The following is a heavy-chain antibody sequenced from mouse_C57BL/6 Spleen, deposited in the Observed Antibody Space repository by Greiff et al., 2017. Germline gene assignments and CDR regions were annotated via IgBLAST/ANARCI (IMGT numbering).Heavy chain of an antibody. D-gene: IGHD1-1*01. V-gene: IGHV1-20*01. CDR1: GYSFTGYF. CDR2: INPYNGDT. CDR3: ARMSVVAGGDAMDY. J-gene: IGHJ4*01. Sequence: VQLKESGPELVKPGDSVKISCKASGYSFTGYFMNWVMQSHGKSLEWIGRINPYNGDTFYNQKFKGKATLTVDKSSSTAHMELRSLTSEDSAVYYCARMSVVAGGDAMDYWGQGTSVTVSS.